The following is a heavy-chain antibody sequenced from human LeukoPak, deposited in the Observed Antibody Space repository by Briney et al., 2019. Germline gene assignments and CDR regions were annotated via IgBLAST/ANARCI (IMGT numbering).Heavy chain of an antibody. Sequence: GGSLRLSCAASGFTFSSYAMSWVREAPGKGLEWVSAISGSGGSTYYADSVKGRFTISRDNSKNTLYLQMNSLRAEDTAVYYCAKDRYSYGFFDYWGQGTLVTVSS. D-gene: IGHD5-18*01. CDR3: AKDRYSYGFFDY. CDR1: GFTFSSYA. V-gene: IGHV3-23*01. J-gene: IGHJ4*02. CDR2: ISGSGGST.